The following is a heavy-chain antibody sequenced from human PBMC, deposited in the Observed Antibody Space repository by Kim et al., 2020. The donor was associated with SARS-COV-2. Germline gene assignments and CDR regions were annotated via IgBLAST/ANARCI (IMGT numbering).Heavy chain of an antibody. Sequence: ASVKVSCKASGYTFTGYYMHWVRQAPGQGLEWMGWINPNSGGTNYAQKFQGWVTMTRDTSISTAYMELSRLRSDDTAVYYCARAYGGCYGSGSSYGMDVWGQGTTVTVSS. J-gene: IGHJ6*02. D-gene: IGHD3-10*01. CDR1: GYTFTGYY. CDR3: ARAYGGCYGSGSSYGMDV. CDR2: INPNSGGT. V-gene: IGHV1-2*04.